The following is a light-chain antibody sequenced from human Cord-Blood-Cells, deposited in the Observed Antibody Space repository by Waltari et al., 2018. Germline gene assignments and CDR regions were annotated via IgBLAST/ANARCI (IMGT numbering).Light chain of an antibody. CDR1: QGISSY. Sequence: AIRMTQSPSPSSASTGDSVPTTRRASQGISSYLAWYQQKPGKAPKLLIYAASTLQSGVPSRFSGSGSGTDFTLTISCLQSEDFATYYCQQYYSYPWTFGQGTKVEIK. CDR2: AAS. V-gene: IGKV1-8*01. CDR3: QQYYSYPWT. J-gene: IGKJ1*01.